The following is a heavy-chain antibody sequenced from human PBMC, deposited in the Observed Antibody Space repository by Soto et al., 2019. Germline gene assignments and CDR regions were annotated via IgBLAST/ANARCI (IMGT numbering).Heavy chain of an antibody. CDR3: ARDQAVAGPGFDY. CDR1: GFTFSDYY. D-gene: IGHD6-19*01. CDR2: ISSSSSYT. J-gene: IGHJ4*02. Sequence: LRLSCAASGFTFSDYYMSWIRQAPGKGLEWVSYISSSSSYTNYADSVKGRFTISRDNAKNSLYLQMNSLRAEDTAVYYCARDQAVAGPGFDYWGQGTLVTVSS. V-gene: IGHV3-11*06.